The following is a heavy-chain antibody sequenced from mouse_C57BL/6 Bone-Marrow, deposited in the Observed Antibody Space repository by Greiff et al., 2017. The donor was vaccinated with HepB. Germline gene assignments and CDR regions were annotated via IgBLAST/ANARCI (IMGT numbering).Heavy chain of an antibody. J-gene: IGHJ1*03. V-gene: IGHV1-85*01. CDR1: GYTFTSYD. D-gene: IGHD2-2*01. CDR2: IYPRDGST. Sequence: VQLVESGPELVKPGASVKLSCKASGYTFTSYDINWVKQRPGQGLEWIGWIYPRDGSTKYNEKFKGKATLTVETSSSTAYMELHSLTSEDSAVYFCAREGAYGYDLYWYFDVCGTGTTVTVSS. CDR3: AREGAYGYDLYWYFDV.